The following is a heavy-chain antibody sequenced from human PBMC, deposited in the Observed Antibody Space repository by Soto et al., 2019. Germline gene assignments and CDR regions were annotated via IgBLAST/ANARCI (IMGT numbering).Heavy chain of an antibody. J-gene: IGHJ4*02. V-gene: IGHV3-23*01. D-gene: IGHD2-15*01. CDR3: AKASTVVVVGGEFDY. CDR1: GFNFSSYA. Sequence: AGGSLRLSCAASGFNFSSYAINWVRQAPGKGLEWVSAISGSGDSTDYPDSVKGRFTLSRDNSKNTLYLQMNSLRAEDTAVYYCAKASTVVVVGGEFDYWGQGTLVTVSS. CDR2: ISGSGDST.